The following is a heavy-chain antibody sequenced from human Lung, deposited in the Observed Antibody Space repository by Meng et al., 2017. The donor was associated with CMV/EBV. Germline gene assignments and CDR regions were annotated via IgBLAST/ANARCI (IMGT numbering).Heavy chain of an antibody. V-gene: IGHV3-23*01. D-gene: IGHD2-15*01. CDR2: ISGSGGST. Sequence: GGSLRLXCAASGFTFSSYAMSWVRQAPGKGLEWVSAISGSGGSTYYADSVKGRFTISRDNSKNTLYLQMNSLRAEDTAVYYCAKDPVVLWQGGSYYFDYWGQGTLVTVSS. CDR1: GFTFSSYA. J-gene: IGHJ4*02. CDR3: AKDPVVLWQGGSYYFDY.